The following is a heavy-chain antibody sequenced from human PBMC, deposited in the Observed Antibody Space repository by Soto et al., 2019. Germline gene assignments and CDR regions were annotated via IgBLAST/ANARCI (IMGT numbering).Heavy chain of an antibody. CDR1: GFSLNTGGES. CDR2: IYWDGNK. V-gene: IGHV2-5*02. J-gene: IGHJ4*02. D-gene: IGHD4-17*01. CDR3: AHRRRDEGTVTTAFDS. Sequence: QITLQESGPTLVKPTQTLTLTCTFSGFSLNTGGESVAWVRQPPGKALEWLALIYWDGNKPYNPSLKSRLTIAKDTSKNQVVLTMTDMDPVDTGTYFCAHRRRDEGTVTTAFDSWGQGTLVTVSS.